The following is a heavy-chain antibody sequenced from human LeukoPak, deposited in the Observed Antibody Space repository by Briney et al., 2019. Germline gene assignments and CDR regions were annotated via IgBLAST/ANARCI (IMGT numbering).Heavy chain of an antibody. CDR1: GFTFSSYA. J-gene: IGHJ4*02. CDR2: ISYDGSNK. V-gene: IGHV3-30-3*01. Sequence: GGSLRLSCAASGFTFSSYAVHWVRQAPGKGLEWVAVISYDGSNKYYAGSVKGRFTISRDNSKNTLYLQMNSLRAEDTAVYYCARDARGAYCGGDCSPYFDYRGQGTLVTVSS. CDR3: ARDARGAYCGGDCSPYFDY. D-gene: IGHD2-21*02.